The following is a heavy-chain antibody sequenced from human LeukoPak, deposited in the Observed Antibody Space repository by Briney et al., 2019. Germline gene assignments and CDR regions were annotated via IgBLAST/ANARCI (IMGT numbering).Heavy chain of an antibody. CDR3: AGFKAATITPGAFDI. J-gene: IGHJ3*02. D-gene: IGHD5-24*01. CDR1: GGSISSYY. V-gene: IGHV4-59*13. CDR2: IYYSGST. Sequence: SETLSLTCTVCGGSISSYYWSWIRQPPGKGLEWVGYIYYSGSTNYNPSLKSRVTISVDTSKNQFSLKLSSVTAADTAVYYCAGFKAATITPGAFDIWGQGTMVTVSS.